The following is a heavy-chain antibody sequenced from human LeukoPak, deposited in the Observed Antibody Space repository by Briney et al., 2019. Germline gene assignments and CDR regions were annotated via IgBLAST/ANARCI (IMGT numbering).Heavy chain of an antibody. Sequence: SQTLSLTCTVSGGSISSGSYYWSWIRQPPGKGLEWIGYIYYSGSTNYNPSLKSRVTISVDTSKNQFSLKLSSVTAADTAVYYCAKNTWELLQWGQGTLVTVSS. J-gene: IGHJ4*02. CDR3: AKNTWELLQ. D-gene: IGHD1-26*01. CDR2: IYYSGST. V-gene: IGHV4-61*01. CDR1: GGSISSGSYY.